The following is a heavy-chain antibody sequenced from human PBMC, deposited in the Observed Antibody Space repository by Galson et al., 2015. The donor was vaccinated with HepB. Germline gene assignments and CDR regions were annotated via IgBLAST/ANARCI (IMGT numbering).Heavy chain of an antibody. CDR1: GFTFSSYA. J-gene: IGHJ4*02. Sequence: SLRLSCAASGFTFSSYAMSWVRQAPGKGLEWVSAISGSGGSTYYADSVKGRFTISRDNSKNTLYLQMNSLRAEDTAVYYCAKDSEPIYSSSWYWDFDYWGQGTLVTVSS. D-gene: IGHD6-13*01. CDR2: ISGSGGST. V-gene: IGHV3-23*01. CDR3: AKDSEPIYSSSWYWDFDY.